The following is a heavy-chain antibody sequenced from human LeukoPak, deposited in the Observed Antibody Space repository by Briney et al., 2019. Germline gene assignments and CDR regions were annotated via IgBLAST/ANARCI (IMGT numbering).Heavy chain of an antibody. CDR3: ARDRSAYDYDKRWFYYYMDV. D-gene: IGHD5-12*01. CDR2: IYTSGST. CDR1: GGSISNYY. Sequence: SETLSLTCTVSGGSISNYYLSWIRQPAGKGLEWIGRIYTSGSTNYNPSLKSRVTMSVDTSKNQFSLKLSSVTAADTAVYYCARDRSAYDYDKRWFYYYMDVWGKGTTVTISS. V-gene: IGHV4-4*07. J-gene: IGHJ6*03.